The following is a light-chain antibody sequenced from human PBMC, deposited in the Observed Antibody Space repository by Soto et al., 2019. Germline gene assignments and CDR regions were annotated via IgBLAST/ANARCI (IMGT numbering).Light chain of an antibody. J-gene: IGKJ2*01. CDR1: QSISTE. CDR3: QQGHKWPLT. CDR2: SAS. Sequence: EIVMTQSPATLSVSPGERATLSCRASQSISTELAWYQQKPGQPPRLLIYSASPRATGVPARFTGSGSGSEFTLTISWLQSEDFAVSYCQQGHKWPLTFGQGTRLDI. V-gene: IGKV3-15*01.